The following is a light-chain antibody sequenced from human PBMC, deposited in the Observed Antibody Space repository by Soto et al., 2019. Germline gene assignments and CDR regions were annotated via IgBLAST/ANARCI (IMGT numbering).Light chain of an antibody. CDR3: QQSYTTPRLS. J-gene: IGKJ4*02. V-gene: IGKV1-39*01. CDR1: QSITHF. CDR2: AAS. Sequence: DIQMTQSPSSLSASIGDKLTISCRANQSITHFLNWYQKKPGEVPKLLIYAASRLQSGVPSRFSGRGSGTDFALTINSLQPEDFATYYCQQSYTTPRLSFGGGTRVDLK.